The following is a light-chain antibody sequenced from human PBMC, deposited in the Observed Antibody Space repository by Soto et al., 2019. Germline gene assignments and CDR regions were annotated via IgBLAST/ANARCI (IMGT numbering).Light chain of an antibody. CDR1: SSDVGGYNY. V-gene: IGLV2-8*01. J-gene: IGLJ1*01. CDR2: EVS. CDR3: SSYAGSNNYV. Sequence: QSVLTQPPSASGSPGQSVTISCTGTSSDVGGYNYVSWYQQHPGKAPKPVIYEVSKRPSGVPDRFSGSKSGNTASLTVSGLQAEDEADYYCSSYAGSNNYVFGTGTKVTVL.